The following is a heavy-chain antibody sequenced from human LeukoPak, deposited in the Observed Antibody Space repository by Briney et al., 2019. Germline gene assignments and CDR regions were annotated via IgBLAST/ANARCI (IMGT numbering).Heavy chain of an antibody. CDR3: SMSGSFLTDFDY. V-gene: IGHV1-69*04. CDR1: GGTFSSYA. CDR2: IIPILGLA. J-gene: IGHJ4*02. Sequence: GASVTVSCKASGGTFSSYAISWVRQAPGQGLEWMGRIIPILGLANYAQKFQCRVTITADKSTSTAYMELSSLRSEDTAVYYCSMSGSFLTDFDYWGQGTLVTVSS. D-gene: IGHD1-26*01.